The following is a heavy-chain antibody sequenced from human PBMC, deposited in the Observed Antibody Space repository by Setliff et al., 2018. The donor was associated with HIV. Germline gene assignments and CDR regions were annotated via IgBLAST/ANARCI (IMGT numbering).Heavy chain of an antibody. Sequence: SETLSLTCTISGDSTTSSHWSWIRQPPGKGLEWIGYIHISGATSYNPSPERRVTISLDMSKNQFSLKLTSVTAADAAMYYCARYSGTFTRYFDPWGPGTLVTVSS. CDR1: GDSTTSSH. D-gene: IGHD1-26*01. J-gene: IGHJ5*02. CDR3: ARYSGTFTRYFDP. V-gene: IGHV4-4*09. CDR2: IHISGAT.